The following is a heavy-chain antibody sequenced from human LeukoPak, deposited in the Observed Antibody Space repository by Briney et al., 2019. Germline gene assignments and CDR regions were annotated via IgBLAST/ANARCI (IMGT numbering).Heavy chain of an antibody. J-gene: IGHJ1*01. V-gene: IGHV3-23*01. CDR2: ISSSGDTT. Sequence: GGSLRLSCAASGFTFSTYAMTWVRQAPGKGLEWVSAISSSGDTTYYADSVRGRFTISRDNAKNSLYLQMNSLRAEDTAVYYCASSSSSWPEYFQHWGQGTLVTVSS. CDR3: ASSSSSWPEYFQH. D-gene: IGHD6-13*01. CDR1: GFTFSTYA.